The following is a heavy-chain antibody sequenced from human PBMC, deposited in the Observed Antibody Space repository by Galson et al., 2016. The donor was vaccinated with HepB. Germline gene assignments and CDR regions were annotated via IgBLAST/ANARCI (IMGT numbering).Heavy chain of an antibody. CDR2: ISYDGNNK. CDR3: ARDEGAGVFGVVHPMYF. CDR1: GFHFSSYP. Sequence: SLRLSCAATGFHFSSYPMHWVRQAPGKGLEWVALISYDGNNKNYADSVKGRLTISRDNSKNTLYLQLNSLRPDDTAVYYCARDEGAGVFGVVHPMYFWGQGTLVTVSS. V-gene: IGHV3-30*04. J-gene: IGHJ4*02. D-gene: IGHD3-3*01.